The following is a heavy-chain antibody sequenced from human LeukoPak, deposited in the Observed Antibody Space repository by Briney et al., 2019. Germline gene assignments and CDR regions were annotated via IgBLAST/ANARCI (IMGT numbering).Heavy chain of an antibody. CDR1: GYTFSTCG. CDR2: ISGYNGNT. Sequence: ASVKVSCKASGYTFSTCGISWVRQAPGQGLEWMGWISGYNGNTNYAQKFQDRGTKTTDTTTTTAYMELRSLRSDDTAVYYCARDGYFDYWGQGTLVTVSS. V-gene: IGHV1-18*01. CDR3: ARDGYFDY. J-gene: IGHJ4*02.